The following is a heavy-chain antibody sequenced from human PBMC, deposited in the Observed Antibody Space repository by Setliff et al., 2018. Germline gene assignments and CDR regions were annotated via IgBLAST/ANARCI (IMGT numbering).Heavy chain of an antibody. J-gene: IGHJ3*02. CDR3: ARGRMRGSCSGPSCTYDPFDT. CDR1: GDSFSDYY. CDR2: INHRGST. V-gene: IGHV4-34*01. Sequence: SETLSLTCAVYGDSFSDYYWSWIRQPPGKGLEWIEEINHRGSTNYSPSLRSRVTISVDTSKNQFSLILRSVTAADTAVYYCARGRMRGSCSGPSCTYDPFDTWGQGTPVTVSS. D-gene: IGHD2-2*01.